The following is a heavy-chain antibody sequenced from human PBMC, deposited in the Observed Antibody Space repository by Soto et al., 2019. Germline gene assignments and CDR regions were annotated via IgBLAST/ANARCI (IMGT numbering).Heavy chain of an antibody. CDR2: AKSEINGGAV. J-gene: IGHJ4*01. CDR3: AADLPDWGAYAFDY. D-gene: IGHD3-16*01. V-gene: IGHV3-15*07. CDR1: GFTFTRAW. Sequence: PGGSLRLSCAASGFTFTRAWLNWVRQAPGKGLEWVGRAKSEINGGAVDYAAPVKGRFTISRDASQNTVYLQMNSLRADGTAVYYCAADLPDWGAYAFDYWGHGIHVTVSS.